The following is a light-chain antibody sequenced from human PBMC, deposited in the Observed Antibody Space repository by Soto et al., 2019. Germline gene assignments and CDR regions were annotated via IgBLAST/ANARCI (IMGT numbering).Light chain of an antibody. CDR2: EVS. CDR3: NAQADNGKHV. V-gene: IGLV2-8*01. CDR1: SNDVGHSSF. Sequence: QSALTQPPSASGSPGQSVTISCTGNSNDVGHSSFISWYQQHPGKGPKLIIYEVSKRPSGVPDHFSGSKSGNTASLSVSGLQEEDEADYFCNAQADNGKHVFGTGTKLTVL. J-gene: IGLJ1*01.